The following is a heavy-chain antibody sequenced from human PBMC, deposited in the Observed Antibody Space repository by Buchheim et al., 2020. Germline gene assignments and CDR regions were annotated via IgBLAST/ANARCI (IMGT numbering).Heavy chain of an antibody. CDR1: GGSISSSSYY. CDR2: IYYSGST. V-gene: IGHV4-39*01. J-gene: IGHJ5*02. Sequence: QLQLQESGPGLVKPSETLSLTCTVSGGSISSSSYYWGWIRQPPGQGLEWIGCIYYSGSTYYHPSLKRRVTISVDTSKHQFSLKLSSVTAADTAVYYCASVYCSGGSCYGRGNWFDPWGQGTL. D-gene: IGHD2-15*01. CDR3: ASVYCSGGSCYGRGNWFDP.